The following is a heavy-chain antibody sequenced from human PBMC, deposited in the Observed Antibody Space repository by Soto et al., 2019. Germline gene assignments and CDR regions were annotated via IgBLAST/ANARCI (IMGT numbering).Heavy chain of an antibody. CDR2: INAGNGNT. J-gene: IGHJ2*01. CDR1: GYTFTSYA. V-gene: IGHV1-3*01. Sequence: QVQLVQSGAEVKKPGASVKVSCKASGYTFTSYAVHWVRQAPGHRLECMGWINAGNGNTKYSQKFQGRDNITRDTSACTAYMELSSLRSEDTAVYYCAIGDFEYTWNPGYFDLWGRGTLVTVSS. CDR3: AIGDFEYTWNPGYFDL. D-gene: IGHD1-20*01.